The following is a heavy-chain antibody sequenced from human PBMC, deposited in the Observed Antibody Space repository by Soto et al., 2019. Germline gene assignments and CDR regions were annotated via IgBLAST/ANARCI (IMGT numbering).Heavy chain of an antibody. Sequence: GGSLRLSCAASGFTFSAYAMAWVRQTPGKGLEWVSSISGNSDYTFDADSVKGRFTIFRDNSKNTLYLEMNSLRVEDTAVYYCASPKVTSSWSSDYWGQGTLVTVSS. J-gene: IGHJ4*02. CDR2: ISGNSDYT. CDR1: GFTFSAYA. V-gene: IGHV3-23*01. CDR3: ASPKVTSSWSSDY. D-gene: IGHD6-13*01.